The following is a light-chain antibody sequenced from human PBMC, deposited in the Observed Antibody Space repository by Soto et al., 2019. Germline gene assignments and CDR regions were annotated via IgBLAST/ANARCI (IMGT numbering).Light chain of an antibody. Sequence: EIVLTQSPGTLSLSPGEGATLSCRASESVSSSHLAWYQQKPGQAPRLLIYGASNRATGIPDRFSGSGPGTDFTLTISSLEPEDFAMYYCQQYGSSPPVTFGGGTKVDI. CDR3: QQYGSSPPVT. J-gene: IGKJ4*01. V-gene: IGKV3-20*01. CDR1: ESVSSSH. CDR2: GAS.